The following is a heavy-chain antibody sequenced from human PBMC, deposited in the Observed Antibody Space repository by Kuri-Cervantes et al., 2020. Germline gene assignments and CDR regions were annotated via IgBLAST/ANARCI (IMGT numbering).Heavy chain of an antibody. V-gene: IGHV4-59*12. D-gene: IGHD2-2*01. CDR1: GGSISSYY. CDR3: ARDSIGYCSSTSCYARRDNWFDP. J-gene: IGHJ5*02. Sequence: ESLKISCTVSGGSISSYYWSWIRQPPGKGLEWIGYIYYSGSTNYNPSLKSRVTISVDTSKNQFSLKLSSVTAADTAVYYCARDSIGYCSSTSCYARRDNWFDPWGQGTLVTVSS. CDR2: IYYSGST.